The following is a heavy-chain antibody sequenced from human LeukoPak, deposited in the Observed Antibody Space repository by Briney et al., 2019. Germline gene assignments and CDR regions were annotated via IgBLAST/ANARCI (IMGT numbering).Heavy chain of an antibody. CDR1: GGTFSSYA. CDR3: ARGEMATIYHYMDV. D-gene: IGHD5-24*01. J-gene: IGHJ6*03. V-gene: IGHV1-69*13. Sequence: GASVKVSCKASGGTFSSYAISWVRQAPGQGLEWMGGIIPIFGTANYAQKFQGRVTITADESTSTAYMELSSLRSEDTVVYYCARGEMATIYHYMDVWGKGTTVTISS. CDR2: IIPIFGTA.